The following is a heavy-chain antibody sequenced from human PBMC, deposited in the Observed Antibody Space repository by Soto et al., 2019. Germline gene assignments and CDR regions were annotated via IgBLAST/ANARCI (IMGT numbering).Heavy chain of an antibody. Sequence: QVQLVQSGAEVKKPGASVKVSCKASGYTFTSYGISWVRPAPGQGLEWTGWISPLTANATYSQKSQGRVTMTTDTSTSRAYMQTRSLGPDDTAMYSRARDSGSRPEHFPAWGRGTLVTVSP. J-gene: IGHJ1*01. CDR2: ISPLTANA. V-gene: IGHV1-18*01. CDR3: ARDSGSRPEHFPA. D-gene: IGHD1-26*01. CDR1: GYTFTSYG.